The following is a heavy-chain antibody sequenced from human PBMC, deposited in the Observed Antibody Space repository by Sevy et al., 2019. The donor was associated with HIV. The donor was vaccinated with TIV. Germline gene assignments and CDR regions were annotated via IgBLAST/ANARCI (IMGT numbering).Heavy chain of an antibody. J-gene: IGHJ4*02. CDR1: GFMFDDYA. CDR3: AKGVLSMEYYFDC. CDR2: ISGNRGAM. Sequence: GGSLRLSCAASGFMFDDYAMHWVRQVPGKGLEWVAGISGNRGAMGYADSVRGRFTISRDNAKNSLFLQMNSLTAEDTALYYCAKGVLSMEYYFDCWGQGTLVTVSS. D-gene: IGHD3-16*02. V-gene: IGHV3-9*01.